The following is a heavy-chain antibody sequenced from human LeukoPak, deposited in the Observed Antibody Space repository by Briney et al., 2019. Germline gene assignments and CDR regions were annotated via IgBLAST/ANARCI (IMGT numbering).Heavy chain of an antibody. D-gene: IGHD2-15*01. Sequence: ASVTVSCKASGYTFTSHDINWVRQATGQGLEWMGWMNPNSGNTGYAQKFQGRVTITRNTSISTAYMELSSLRSEDTAVYYCARGRGFVAARFDYWGQGTLVTVSS. V-gene: IGHV1-8*03. CDR2: MNPNSGNT. CDR1: GYTFTSHD. CDR3: ARGRGFVAARFDY. J-gene: IGHJ4*02.